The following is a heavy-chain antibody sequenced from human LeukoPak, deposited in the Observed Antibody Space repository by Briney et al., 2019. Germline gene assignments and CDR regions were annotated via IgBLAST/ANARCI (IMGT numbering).Heavy chain of an antibody. CDR1: GFTVSSNY. V-gene: IGHV3-66*01. Sequence: QPGGSLRLSCAASGFTVSSNYMSWVRQAPGKGLEWVSVIYSDGRTYYAGSVKGRFTISRDNSKNTLFLQMHSLRAEDTAVYYCAREDYDSSGYCWFDSWGQGTLVTVSS. CDR3: AREDYDSSGYCWFDS. J-gene: IGHJ5*01. D-gene: IGHD3-22*01. CDR2: IYSDGRT.